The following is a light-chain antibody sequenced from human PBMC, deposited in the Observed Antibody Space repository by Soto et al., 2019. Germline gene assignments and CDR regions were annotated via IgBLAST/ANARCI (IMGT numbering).Light chain of an antibody. J-gene: IGLJ2*01. CDR2: SND. V-gene: IGLV1-47*02. Sequence: QSVLTQPPSASGTPGQRVTISCSGSSSNIGSNYIYWYQQLPGRAPKLLIYSNDQRPSGVPDRFSGSKSGTSASLAISGLRSDDEADYYCAACDDSLSGWVFGGGTKLTVL. CDR1: SSNIGSNY. CDR3: AACDDSLSGWV.